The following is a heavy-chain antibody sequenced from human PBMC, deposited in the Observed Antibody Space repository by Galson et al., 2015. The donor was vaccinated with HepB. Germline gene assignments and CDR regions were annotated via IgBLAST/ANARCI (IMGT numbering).Heavy chain of an antibody. Sequence: SLRLSCAASGFTFSSYAMHWVRQAPGKGLEYVSAISSNGGSTYYADSVKGRFTISRDNSKNTLYLQMSSLRAEDTAVYYCVKDSLVRRGRYYYDSSGYYGPDYWGQGTLVTVSS. CDR1: GFTFSSYA. CDR2: ISSNGGST. CDR3: VKDSLVRRGRYYYDSSGYYGPDY. D-gene: IGHD3-22*01. V-gene: IGHV3-64D*06. J-gene: IGHJ4*02.